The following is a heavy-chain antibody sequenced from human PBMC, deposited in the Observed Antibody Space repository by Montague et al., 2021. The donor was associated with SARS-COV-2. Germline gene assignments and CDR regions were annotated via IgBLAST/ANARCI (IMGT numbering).Heavy chain of an antibody. D-gene: IGHD6-13*01. V-gene: IGHV4-4*02. CDR2: IFHSGTI. CDR1: GDSISTSTW. Sequence: SETLSLTCRVSGDSISTSTWWTWVRQTPGKGLEWIGEIFHSGTINYNPSLKSRVSISVGKSNNQFSLGLSSLIAADTAVYYCATLSRRTAAGTRDYFGLDVWGQGTTVVVSS. CDR3: ATLSRRTAAGTRDYFGLDV. J-gene: IGHJ6*02.